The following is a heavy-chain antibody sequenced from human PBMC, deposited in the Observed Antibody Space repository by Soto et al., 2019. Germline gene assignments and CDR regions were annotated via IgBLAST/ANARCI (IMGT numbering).Heavy chain of an antibody. V-gene: IGHV3-74*01. D-gene: IGHD6-6*01. CDR3: AVPYLYSSSTFDM. CDR1: GFTFSSYW. J-gene: IGHJ3*02. Sequence: SLRLSCAASGFTFSSYWMHWVRQAPGKGLVWVSRINSDGSSTSYADSVKGRFTISRDNAKNTLYLQMNSLRAEDTAVYYCAVPYLYSSSTFDMWGQGTMVTVSS. CDR2: INSDGSST.